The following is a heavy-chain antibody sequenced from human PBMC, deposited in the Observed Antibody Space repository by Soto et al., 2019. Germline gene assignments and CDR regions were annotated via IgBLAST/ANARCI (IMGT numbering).Heavy chain of an antibody. CDR1: GFSFSTYS. J-gene: IGHJ6*02. Sequence: EVQLVESGGGLVMPGGSLRLSCIASGFSFSTYSMNWVRQAPGKGLEWVSSIRRSGDYTYYADSLKGRFTISRDNAKNSLYLQMISLRAEDTAVYYCARSTSLGGMDVWGQGATVTVSS. CDR3: ARSTSLGGMDV. CDR2: IRRSGDYT. V-gene: IGHV3-21*01. D-gene: IGHD1-1*01.